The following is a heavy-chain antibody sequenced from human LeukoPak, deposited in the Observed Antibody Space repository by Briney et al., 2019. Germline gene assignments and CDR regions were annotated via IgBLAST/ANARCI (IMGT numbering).Heavy chain of an antibody. V-gene: IGHV3-23*01. CDR2: ISGCGPRT. Sequence: GCSLRLSCAASGFTFSSYAMNWIHQAPGKGLEGVSTISGCGPRTYYADSVKGRLTISMDNANNTVYLLMSSLRAEDPAVYYCSKGTCTAKSCYGNAFDMWGQGTKVTVSS. J-gene: IGHJ3*02. CDR3: SKGTCTAKSCYGNAFDM. D-gene: IGHD2-15*01. CDR1: GFTFSSYA.